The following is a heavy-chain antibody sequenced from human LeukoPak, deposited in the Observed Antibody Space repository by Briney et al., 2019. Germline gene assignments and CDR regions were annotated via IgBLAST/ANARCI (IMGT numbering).Heavy chain of an antibody. CDR2: INPNHGDT. CDR3: ARAPHILTGENFDY. V-gene: IGHV1-2*02. J-gene: IGHJ4*02. D-gene: IGHD3-9*01. CDR1: GYTFTSYG. Sequence: GASVKVSCKASGYTFTSYGISWVRQAPGQGLEWMGWINPNHGDTNYEQKFQDRVSMTRDTSISTAYMHLSRLRSADTAVYYCARAPHILTGENFDYWGQGTLLTVSS.